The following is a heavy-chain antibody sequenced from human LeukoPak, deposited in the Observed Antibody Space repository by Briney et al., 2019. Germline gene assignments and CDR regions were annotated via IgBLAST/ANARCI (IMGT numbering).Heavy chain of an antibody. Sequence: GGSLRLSCAASGFTFSSYSMNWVRQAPGKGLEWVSSISSSSSYIYYADSVKGRFTISRDNAKNSLYLRMNSLRAEDTAVYYCARDVSNNFDYWGQGTLVTVSS. V-gene: IGHV3-21*01. CDR2: ISSSSSYI. J-gene: IGHJ4*02. D-gene: IGHD2/OR15-2a*01. CDR3: ARDVSNNFDY. CDR1: GFTFSSYS.